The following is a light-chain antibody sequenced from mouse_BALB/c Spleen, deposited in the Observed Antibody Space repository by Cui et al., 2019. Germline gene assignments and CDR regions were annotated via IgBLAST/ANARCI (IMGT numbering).Light chain of an antibody. J-gene: IGKJ4*01. Sequence: NIMMTHSPSSLAVSAGEQVTMSCTSSQSVLYSSNQKSYLAWYQQKPGQSPKLLIYWASTRESGVPDRFTGSGSGTDFTLTISSVQAEDLAVYYCHQYLSSFTFGSGTKLEIK. CDR1: QSVLYSSNQKSY. CDR3: HQYLSSFT. CDR2: WAS. V-gene: IGKV8-27*01.